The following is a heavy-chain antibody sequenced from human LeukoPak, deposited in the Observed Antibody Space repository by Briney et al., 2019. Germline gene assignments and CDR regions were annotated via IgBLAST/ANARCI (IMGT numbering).Heavy chain of an antibody. V-gene: IGHV4-38-2*02. CDR3: ARADCATSCYIPDY. J-gene: IGHJ4*02. CDR1: GYSTTSGYF. D-gene: IGHD2-2*02. Sequence: SETLSLTCTVSGYSTTSGYFWGWIRQPPGKGLEWIGSIHHSGSTYYNPSLKSRITISIDTSKNQFSLKLSSVTAADTAVYYCARADCATSCYIPDYWGQGTLVTVSS. CDR2: IHHSGST.